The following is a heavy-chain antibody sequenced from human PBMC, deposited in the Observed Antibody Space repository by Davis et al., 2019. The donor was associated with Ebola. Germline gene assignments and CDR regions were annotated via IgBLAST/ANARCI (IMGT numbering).Heavy chain of an antibody. Sequence: HTGGSLRLSCAASGFTFSNYWMHWVRQAPGKGLVWVSRISGDETKTYYADSVKGRFTLSRDNAKNMVYLQMNSLRVEDTAIYYCARNFDLWGRGTLVTVSS. V-gene: IGHV3-74*01. CDR1: GFTFSNYW. J-gene: IGHJ2*01. CDR2: ISGDETKT. CDR3: ARNFDL.